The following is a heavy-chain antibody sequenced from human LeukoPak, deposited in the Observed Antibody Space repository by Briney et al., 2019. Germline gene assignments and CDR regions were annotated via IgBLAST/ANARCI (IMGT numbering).Heavy chain of an antibody. CDR1: GFTFSSYG. D-gene: IGHD6-19*01. Sequence: GGSLRLSCAASGFTFSSYGMNWVRQAPGKGLEWVSSISSSSSYIYYADSVKGRFTISRDNAKNSLYLQMNSLRAEDTAVYYCASVLSSGWYIDAFDIWGQGTMVTVSS. CDR2: ISSSSSYI. J-gene: IGHJ3*02. V-gene: IGHV3-21*01. CDR3: ASVLSSGWYIDAFDI.